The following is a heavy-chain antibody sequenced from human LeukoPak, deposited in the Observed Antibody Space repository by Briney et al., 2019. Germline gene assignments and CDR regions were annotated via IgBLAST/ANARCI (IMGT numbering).Heavy chain of an antibody. V-gene: IGHV3-13*01. J-gene: IGHJ3*02. Sequence: PGGSLRLSCAASGFTFSSYDMHWVRQATGKGLEWVSAIGTAGDTYYPGSVKGRFTISRENAKNSLYLQMSSLRAGDTAVYYCARSRSGVVADAFDIWGQGTMVTVSS. CDR3: ARSRSGVVADAFDI. CDR2: IGTAGDT. CDR1: GFTFSSYD. D-gene: IGHD2-15*01.